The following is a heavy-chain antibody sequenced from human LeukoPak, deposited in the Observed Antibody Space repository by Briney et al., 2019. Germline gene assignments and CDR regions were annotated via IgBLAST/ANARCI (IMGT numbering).Heavy chain of an antibody. CDR1: GFTFSSYS. V-gene: IGHV3-21*01. J-gene: IGHJ4*02. Sequence: GGSLRLSCAASGFTFSSYSMNWVRQAPGKGLEWVSSISSSSSYIYYADSVKGRFTISRDNAKNSLYLQMNALRAEDTAVYYCATSDYYGSERGGVSPSDHWGQGTLVTVSS. D-gene: IGHD3-10*01. CDR2: ISSSSSYI. CDR3: ATSDYYGSERGGVSPSDH.